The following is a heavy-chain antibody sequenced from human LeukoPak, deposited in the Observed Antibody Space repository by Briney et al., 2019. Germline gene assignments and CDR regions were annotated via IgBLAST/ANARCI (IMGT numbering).Heavy chain of an antibody. J-gene: IGHJ4*02. CDR1: GYSFASSW. D-gene: IGHD4-17*01. CDR3: ARGPMTTADY. CDR2: IYPGDSDT. V-gene: IGHV5-51*01. Sequence: GESLKISCKGSGYSFASSWIGWVRQMPGKGLEWMGIIYPGDSDTRYSPSFQGQVTISADKSISTAYLQWSSLRSEDTAVYYCARGPMTTADYWGQGTLVTVSS.